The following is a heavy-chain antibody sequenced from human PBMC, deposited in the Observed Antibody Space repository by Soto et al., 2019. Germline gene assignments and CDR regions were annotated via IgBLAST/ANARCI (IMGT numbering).Heavy chain of an antibody. CDR3: ARQFADYQYYFDS. CDR2: LSYDGRDK. D-gene: IGHD4-17*01. CDR1: GFTFTNYA. Sequence: QVQLVESGGGVVQPGRSLRLSCATSGFTFTNYAIHWVRQAPGQGLEWVAALSYDGRDKHYTESVKGRFTISRDTSKNTLYLQMNSLRAEDTALYYCARQFADYQYYFDSWGQGALVTVSS. J-gene: IGHJ4*02. V-gene: IGHV3-30*03.